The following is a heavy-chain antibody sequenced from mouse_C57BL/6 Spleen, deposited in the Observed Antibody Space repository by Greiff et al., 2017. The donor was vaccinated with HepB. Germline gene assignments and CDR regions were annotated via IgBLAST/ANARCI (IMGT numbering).Heavy chain of an antibody. Sequence: EVKLVESGGGLVQPGGSMKLSCAASGFTFSDSWMDWVRQSPEKGLEWVAEIRNKANNHETYYAESVKGRFTISRDDSTSSVYLQMNSLRAEDTGIYYCTRGRRDAMDYWGQGTSVTVSS. J-gene: IGHJ4*01. D-gene: IGHD2-12*01. CDR2: IRNKANNHET. V-gene: IGHV6-6*01. CDR3: TRGRRDAMDY. CDR1: GFTFSDSW.